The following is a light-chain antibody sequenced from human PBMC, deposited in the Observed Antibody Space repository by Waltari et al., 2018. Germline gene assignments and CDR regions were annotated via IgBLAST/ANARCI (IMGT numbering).Light chain of an antibody. V-gene: IGKV2D-29*01. Sequence: DVVMTQTPLALSVTPGQPASISCKSSQRLLHSDAKTHLYWYLQKPGQPPQLLVYEVSNRFTGVRERLSGSGSGTDFTLKISRVEAEDVGLYYCMQSIQFPLTFGGGTKVEIK. CDR2: EVS. CDR1: QRLLHSDAKTH. CDR3: MQSIQFPLT. J-gene: IGKJ4*01.